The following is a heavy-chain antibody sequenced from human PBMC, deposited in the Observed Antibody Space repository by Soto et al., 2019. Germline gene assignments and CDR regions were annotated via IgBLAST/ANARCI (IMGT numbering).Heavy chain of an antibody. Sequence: GGSLRLSCAASGFTFSSYEMNWVRQAPGKGLEWVSYISSSGSTIYYADSVKGRFTISRDNAKNSLYLQMNSLRAEDTAVYYCARDDIVVVPAAIYYYYGMDVWGQGTTVTVSS. V-gene: IGHV3-48*03. J-gene: IGHJ6*02. CDR3: ARDDIVVVPAAIYYYYGMDV. CDR2: ISSSGSTI. CDR1: GFTFSSYE. D-gene: IGHD2-2*01.